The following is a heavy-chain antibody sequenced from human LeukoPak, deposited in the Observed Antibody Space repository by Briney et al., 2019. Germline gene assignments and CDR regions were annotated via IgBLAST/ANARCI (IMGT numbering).Heavy chain of an antibody. Sequence: GGSLRLSCAASGFTFRNYAMSWVRQAQGKGLEWVSAILGSGASTYYADSVKGRFTISRDNSKNTLYLQMNSLRAEDTAVYYCVKWGDYVPDYWGQGSLVTVSS. CDR2: ILGSGAST. CDR3: VKWGDYVPDY. J-gene: IGHJ4*02. CDR1: GFTFRNYA. D-gene: IGHD3-16*01. V-gene: IGHV3-23*01.